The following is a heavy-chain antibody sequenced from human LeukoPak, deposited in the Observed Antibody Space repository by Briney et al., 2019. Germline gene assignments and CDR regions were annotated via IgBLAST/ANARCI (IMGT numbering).Heavy chain of an antibody. V-gene: IGHV3-21*01. J-gene: IGHJ5*02. CDR3: ARVGYSSGWYGWFDP. CDR1: GFTFSSYS. CDR2: ISSSSSYI. D-gene: IGHD6-19*01. Sequence: KSGGSLRLSCAASGFTFSSYSMNWVRQAPGKGLEWVSSISSSSSYIYYADSVKGRFTISRDDAKNPLFLQMNSLRAEDTAVYYCARVGYSSGWYGWFDPWGQGTLVTVSS.